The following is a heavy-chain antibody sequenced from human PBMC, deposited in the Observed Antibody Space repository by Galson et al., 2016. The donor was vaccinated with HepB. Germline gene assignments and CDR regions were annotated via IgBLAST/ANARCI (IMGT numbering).Heavy chain of an antibody. CDR3: TRTPFGSGEGGVDY. V-gene: IGHV3-49*03. J-gene: IGHJ4*02. D-gene: IGHD3-10*01. CDR2: IRSTAYGGTT. Sequence: SLRLSCAASGFTFGNYAMSWFRQAPGKGLEWVCFIRSTAYGGTTDYAASVEARFTISRDDSKSIAYLQLNSLKTEDTAMYYCTRTPFGSGEGGVDYWGQGTLVTVSS. CDR1: GFTFGNYA.